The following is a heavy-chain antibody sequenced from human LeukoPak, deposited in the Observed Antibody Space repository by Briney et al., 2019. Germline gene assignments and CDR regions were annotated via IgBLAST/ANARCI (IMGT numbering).Heavy chain of an antibody. V-gene: IGHV3-9*01. CDR3: AKDKDSSGWYYFDY. D-gene: IGHD6-19*01. CDR1: GFTFDDYA. Sequence: GGSLRLSCAASGFTFDDYAMHWVRQAPGKGLEWVSGISWNSGSIGYADSVKRRFTISRDNAKNSLYLQMNSLSADDTALYYCAKDKDSSGWYYFDYWGQGTLVTVSS. J-gene: IGHJ4*02. CDR2: ISWNSGSI.